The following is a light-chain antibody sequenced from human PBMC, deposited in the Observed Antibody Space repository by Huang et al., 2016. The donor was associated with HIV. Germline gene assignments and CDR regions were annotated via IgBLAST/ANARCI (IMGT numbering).Light chain of an antibody. Sequence: IVLTQSPATLSLSPGERATVSCRASQSVSTVVAWHQHSPGHAPRLRSFDASNRASGVPARFSVTGSGTDFTLTISSLEPSDVAVYYCQQHSYWPITFGRGTRLEI. V-gene: IGKV3-11*01. CDR3: QQHSYWPIT. J-gene: IGKJ5*01. CDR1: QSVSTV. CDR2: DAS.